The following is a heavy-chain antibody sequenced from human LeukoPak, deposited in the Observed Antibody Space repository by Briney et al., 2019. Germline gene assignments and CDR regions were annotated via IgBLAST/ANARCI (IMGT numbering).Heavy chain of an antibody. J-gene: IGHJ4*02. CDR1: GFTFSSYA. CDR3: AGTDGSGSKNYFDY. Sequence: GWSLRLSCAASGFTFSSYAMSWVRQSPGKGLDWVSAISGSGGSTYYADSVKGRFTISRDNSKNTLYLQMNSLRAEDTAVYYCAGTDGSGSKNYFDYWGQGTLVTVSS. CDR2: ISGSGGST. V-gene: IGHV3-23*01. D-gene: IGHD3-10*01.